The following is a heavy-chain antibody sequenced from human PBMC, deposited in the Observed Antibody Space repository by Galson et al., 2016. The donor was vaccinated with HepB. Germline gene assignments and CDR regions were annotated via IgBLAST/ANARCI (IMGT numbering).Heavy chain of an antibody. CDR3: ARARRYPTPFDS. J-gene: IGHJ5*01. V-gene: IGHV4-34*01. D-gene: IGHD1-14*01. CDR1: GGSFSNYV. Sequence: SETLSLTCGVSGGSFSNYVWSWLRQPPGKWLEWIGEIDHSGTTDYNPSLKSRVTISLDTSKNQFSLELSSVTAADTAVYYCARARRYPTPFDSWGQGTLVTVSS. CDR2: IDHSGTT.